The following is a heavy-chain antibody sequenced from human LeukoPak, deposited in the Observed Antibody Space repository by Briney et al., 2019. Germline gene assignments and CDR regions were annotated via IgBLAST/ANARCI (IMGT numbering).Heavy chain of an antibody. J-gene: IGHJ6*03. D-gene: IGHD6-13*01. V-gene: IGHV4-4*07. CDR2: INTSGST. CDR1: GGSISSYY. CDR3: ARDQRWPKIYYYYYMDV. Sequence: SETLSLTCTVSGGSISSYYWSWIRQPAGKGLEWIGRINTSGSTNYNPSLKSRVTMSVDTSKNQFSLKLSSVTAADTALYYCARDQRWPKIYYYYYMDVWGKGTTVSVSS.